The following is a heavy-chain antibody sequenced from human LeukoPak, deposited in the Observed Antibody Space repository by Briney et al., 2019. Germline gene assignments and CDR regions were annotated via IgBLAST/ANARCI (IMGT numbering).Heavy chain of an antibody. V-gene: IGHV4-59*01. CDR2: IYYSGST. Sequence: PSETLSLTCTVSGTSFSGNYWSWIRQPPGKGLEWIGYIYYSGSTKYNPSLKSRVTISVDTSKNQFSLKLSSVTAADTAVYYCARGIAAAVPPYYYYMDVWGKGTTVTVSS. CDR3: ARGIAAAVPPYYYYMDV. CDR1: GTSFSGNY. J-gene: IGHJ6*03. D-gene: IGHD6-13*01.